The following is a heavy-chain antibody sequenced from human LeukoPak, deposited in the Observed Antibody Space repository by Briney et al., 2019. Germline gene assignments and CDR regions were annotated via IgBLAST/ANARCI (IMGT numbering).Heavy chain of an antibody. Sequence: PGGSLRLSCAASGLSFGDYYMSWIRQAPGKRLEWVSYISNSGSNISYADSVKGRFTISRDNAKNSLFLQMNSLRAEDTAVYYCARVGIRFLEQYYFDYWGQGTLVTVSS. J-gene: IGHJ4*02. CDR3: ARVGIRFLEQYYFDY. V-gene: IGHV3-11*01. CDR1: GLSFGDYY. D-gene: IGHD3-3*01. CDR2: ISNSGSNI.